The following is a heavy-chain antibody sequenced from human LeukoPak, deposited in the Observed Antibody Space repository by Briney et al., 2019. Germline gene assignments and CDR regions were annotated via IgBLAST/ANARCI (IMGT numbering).Heavy chain of an antibody. J-gene: IGHJ4*02. CDR3: AKEDEGSSSWLFGY. V-gene: IGHV3-30*02. CDR1: GFTFSSYG. Sequence: GGSLRLSCAASGFTFSSYGMHWVRQAPGKGLEWVAFIRYDGSNKYYADSVKGRFTISRDNSKNTLYLQMNSLRAEDTAVYYCAKEDEGSSSWLFGYWGQGTLVTVSS. D-gene: IGHD6-13*01. CDR2: IRYDGSNK.